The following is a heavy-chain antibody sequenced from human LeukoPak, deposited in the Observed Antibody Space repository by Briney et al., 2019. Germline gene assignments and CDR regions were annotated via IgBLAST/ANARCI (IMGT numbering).Heavy chain of an antibody. Sequence: QAGGSLRLSCAASGFTSSSYAMSWVRQAPGKGLEWVAVISYDGSNKYYADSVKGRFTISRDNSKNTLYLQMNSLRAEDTAVYYCASSGDPDYFDYWGQGTLVTVSS. D-gene: IGHD3-10*01. CDR1: GFTSSSYA. J-gene: IGHJ4*02. CDR2: ISYDGSNK. CDR3: ASSGDPDYFDY. V-gene: IGHV3-30*04.